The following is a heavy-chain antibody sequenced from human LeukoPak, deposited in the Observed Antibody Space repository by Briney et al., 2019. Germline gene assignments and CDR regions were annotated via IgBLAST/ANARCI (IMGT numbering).Heavy chain of an antibody. D-gene: IGHD3-22*01. Sequence: SETLSLTCAVYGGSFSGYYWSWIRQPPGKGLEWIGEINHSGSTNYNPSLKSQVTISVDKSKNQFSLKLSSVTAADTAVYYCARIPYYYDDVSPWGQGTLVTVSS. CDR1: GGSFSGYY. CDR3: ARIPYYYDDVSP. J-gene: IGHJ5*02. V-gene: IGHV4-34*01. CDR2: INHSGST.